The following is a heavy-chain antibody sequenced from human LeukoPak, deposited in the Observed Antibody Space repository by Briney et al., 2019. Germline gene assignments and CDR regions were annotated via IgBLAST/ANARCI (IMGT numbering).Heavy chain of an antibody. J-gene: IGHJ6*02. D-gene: IGHD3-22*01. CDR2: IIPIFGTA. CDR1: GGTFSSYA. CDR3: ARHSSGYYTTYYYYGMDV. V-gene: IGHV1-69*13. Sequence: SVKVSCKASGGTFSSYAISWVRQAPGQGLEWMGGIIPIFGTANYAQKFQGRVTITADESMSTAYMELSSLRSEDTAVYYCARHSSGYYTTYYYYGMDVWGQGTTVTVSS.